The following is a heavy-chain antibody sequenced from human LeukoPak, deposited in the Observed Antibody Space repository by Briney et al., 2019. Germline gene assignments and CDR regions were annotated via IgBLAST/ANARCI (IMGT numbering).Heavy chain of an antibody. Sequence: PSETLSLTCTVSRGSISTSNYYWGWVRQPPGKALEWIGNIFYSGSTYYSPSLKSRVTISLDTSRNQFSLKLNSVTAADTAVYSCARGMRDGYLNYYFDYWGQGTLVTVS. V-gene: IGHV4-39*07. CDR2: IFYSGST. CDR3: ARGMRDGYLNYYFDY. J-gene: IGHJ4*02. CDR1: RGSISTSNYY. D-gene: IGHD5-24*01.